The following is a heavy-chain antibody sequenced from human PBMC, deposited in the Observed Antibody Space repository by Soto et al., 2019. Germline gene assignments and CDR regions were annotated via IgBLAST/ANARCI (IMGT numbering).Heavy chain of an antibody. Sequence: EVQVSESGGGLVQPGGSLRLSCTASGFTFSSSAMTWVRQAPGKGLEWVSAISGGDGSPSYADSVKCRFTISRDTSKNTLYLYMNSLRAADTAAYYCAKWHTYNYDSLAFSGVACCGQGTQVCVSS. J-gene: IGHJ4*02. V-gene: IGHV3-23*01. D-gene: IGHD3-3*01. CDR1: GFTFSSSA. CDR3: AKWHTYNYDSLAFSGVAC. CDR2: ISGGDGSP.